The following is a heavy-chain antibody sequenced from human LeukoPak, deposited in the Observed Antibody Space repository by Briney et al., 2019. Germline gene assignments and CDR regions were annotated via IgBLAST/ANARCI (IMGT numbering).Heavy chain of an antibody. J-gene: IGHJ4*02. CDR1: GYSISSGYY. Sequence: PLETLSLTCAVSGYSISSGYYWGWIRQPPGKGLEWIGSIYHSGSTYYNPSLKSRVTISVDTSKNQFSLKLSSVTAADTAVYYCARDYGDYGAPFDYWGQGTLVTVSS. V-gene: IGHV4-38-2*02. D-gene: IGHD4-17*01. CDR2: IYHSGST. CDR3: ARDYGDYGAPFDY.